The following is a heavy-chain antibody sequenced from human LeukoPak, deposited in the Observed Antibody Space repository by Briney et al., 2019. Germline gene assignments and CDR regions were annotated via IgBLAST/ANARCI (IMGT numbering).Heavy chain of an antibody. CDR2: INHSGST. V-gene: IGHV4-34*01. J-gene: IGHJ3*02. CDR1: GGSFSGYY. Sequence: SETLSLPCAVYGGSFSGYYWSWIRQPPGKGLEWIGEINHSGSTNYNPSLKSRVTISVDTSKNQFSLKLSSVTAADTAVYYCARALTYYDNFPLPVNPRGDFDIWGQGTMVTVSS. CDR3: ARALTYYDNFPLPVNPRGDFDI. D-gene: IGHD3-9*01.